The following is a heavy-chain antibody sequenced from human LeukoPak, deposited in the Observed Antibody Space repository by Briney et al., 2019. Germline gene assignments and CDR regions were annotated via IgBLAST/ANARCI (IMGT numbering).Heavy chain of an antibody. CDR2: IYTSGGT. CDR3: ARGGELGTHYYYYYMDV. Sequence: PSETLSLTCTVSGGSISSGSYYWSWIRQPAGKGLEWIGRIYTSGGTNYNPSLKSRVTISVDTSKNQFSLKLSSVTAADTAVYYCARGGELGTHYYYYYMDVWGKGTTVTVSS. J-gene: IGHJ6*03. D-gene: IGHD3-10*01. V-gene: IGHV4-61*02. CDR1: GGSISSGSYY.